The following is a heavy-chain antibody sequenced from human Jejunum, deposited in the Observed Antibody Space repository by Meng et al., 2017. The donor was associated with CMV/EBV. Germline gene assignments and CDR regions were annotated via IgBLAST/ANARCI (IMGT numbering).Heavy chain of an antibody. CDR2: ISAYNGNT. CDR3: ARVEVGITSGDY. J-gene: IGHJ4*02. CDR1: GFIFTSYA. D-gene: IGHD1-26*01. Sequence: QGRWVQSGVWVKKHGASVKVSCEASGFIFTSYAISWVRQAPGQGLQYMGWISAYNGNTNYAQTLQGRVTMTTDTSTSTAYMELRSLRSDDTAVYYCARVEVGITSGDYWGQGTLVTVSS. V-gene: IGHV1-18*01.